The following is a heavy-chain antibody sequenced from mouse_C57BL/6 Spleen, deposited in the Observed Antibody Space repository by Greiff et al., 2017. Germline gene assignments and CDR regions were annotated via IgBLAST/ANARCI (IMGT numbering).Heavy chain of an antibody. CDR1: GFTFSSYA. D-gene: IGHD1-1*01. V-gene: IGHV5-4*01. J-gene: IGHJ2*01. Sequence: EVKVVESGGGLVKPGGSLKLSCAASGFTFSSYAMSWVRQTPEKRLEWVATISDGGSYTYYPDNVKGRFTISRDNAKNNLYLQMSHLKSEDTAMYYCARDNYCSSYGVFDYWGQGTTLTVSS. CDR3: ARDNYCSSYGVFDY. CDR2: ISDGGSYT.